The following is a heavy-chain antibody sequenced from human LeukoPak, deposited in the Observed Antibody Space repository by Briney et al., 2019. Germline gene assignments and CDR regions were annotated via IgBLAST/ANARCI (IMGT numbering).Heavy chain of an antibody. CDR2: IYWDDDK. J-gene: IGHJ4*02. V-gene: IGHV2-5*02. Sequence: SGPTLVKPTQTLTLTCTFSGFSLSTRGVGVGWIRQPPGKALEWLALIYWDDDKRYNPSLKSRLTITKDTSKNQVVLTMTNMDPVDTATYYCAHRLGGRYSFDYWGQGTLVTVSS. CDR1: GFSLSTRGVG. D-gene: IGHD1-26*01. CDR3: AHRLGGRYSFDY.